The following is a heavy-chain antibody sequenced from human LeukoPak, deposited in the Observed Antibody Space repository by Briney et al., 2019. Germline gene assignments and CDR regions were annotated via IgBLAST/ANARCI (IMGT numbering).Heavy chain of an antibody. D-gene: IGHD2-2*01. CDR2: IYPGDSDT. V-gene: IGHV5-51*01. CDR3: ARSDCSSTSCYYYMDV. CDR1: GYSFTSYW. Sequence: GESLKISCKGSGYSFTSYWIGWVRQMPGKGLEWMGIIYPGDSDTRYSPSFQGQVTISADKSISTAYLQWSSLKASDTAMYYCARSDCSSTSCYYYMDVWGKGTTITVSS. J-gene: IGHJ6*03.